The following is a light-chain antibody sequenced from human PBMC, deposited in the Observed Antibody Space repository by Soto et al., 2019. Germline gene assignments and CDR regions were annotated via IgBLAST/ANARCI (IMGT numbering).Light chain of an antibody. CDR3: QQYDNWPLT. V-gene: IGKV3-15*01. Sequence: IVMTQSPATLSVYPGERATLSCRASQSVRDNLAWYQQQPGQPPRLLIYGTSIRATGIPARFSGGASGTEFTLTILSLQSEDLAVYYCQQYDNWPLTFGGGTKVEIK. CDR1: QSVRDN. J-gene: IGKJ4*02. CDR2: GTS.